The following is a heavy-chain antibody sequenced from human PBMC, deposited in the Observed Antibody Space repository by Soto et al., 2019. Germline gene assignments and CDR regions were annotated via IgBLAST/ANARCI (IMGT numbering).Heavy chain of an antibody. CDR1: GFTFSSYS. V-gene: IGHV3-48*01. J-gene: IGHJ5*02. D-gene: IGHD6-13*01. CDR3: ARHPERIAEIGWFDP. Sequence: EVQLVESGGGLVQPGGSLRLSCAASGFTFSSYSMNWVRQAPGKGLEWVSYISSSSSSIYYADSVKGRFTISRDNAMISLYMKMNSLRAEDMAVYYCARHPERIAEIGWFDPWGQGTLVTVSS. CDR2: ISSSSSSI.